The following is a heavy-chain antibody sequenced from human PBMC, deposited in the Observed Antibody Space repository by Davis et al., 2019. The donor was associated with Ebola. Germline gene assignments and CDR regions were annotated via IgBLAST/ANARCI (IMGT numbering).Heavy chain of an antibody. CDR3: TRARGIAVAGTGGYYFDY. J-gene: IGHJ4*02. D-gene: IGHD6-19*01. V-gene: IGHV4-59*12. CDR2: IYYSGST. Sequence: MPSETLSLTCTVSGGSISSYYWSWIRQPPGKGLEWIGYIYYSGSTNYNPSLKSRVTISVDTSKNQFSLKLSSVTAADTAVYYCTRARGIAVAGTGGYYFDYWGQGTLVTVSS. CDR1: GGSISSYY.